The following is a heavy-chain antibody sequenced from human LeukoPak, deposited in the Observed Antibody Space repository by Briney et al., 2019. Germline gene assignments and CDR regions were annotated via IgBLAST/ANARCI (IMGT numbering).Heavy chain of an antibody. J-gene: IGHJ4*02. CDR2: ISGDSRSV. D-gene: IGHD3-22*01. CDR3: ARITVVITYFDY. Sequence: GGSLRLSCAASGFTFSSYNMNWVRQAPGKGLEWVSSISGDSRSVSYGDSVKGRFTISRDSADNLLYLQMNSLRVEDTAVYYCARITVVITYFDYWGQGTLVTVSS. V-gene: IGHV3-21*01. CDR1: GFTFSSYN.